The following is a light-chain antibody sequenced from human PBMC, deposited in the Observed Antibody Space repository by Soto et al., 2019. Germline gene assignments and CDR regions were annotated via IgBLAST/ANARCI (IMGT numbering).Light chain of an antibody. CDR1: SSDVGGYNY. V-gene: IGLV2-14*01. J-gene: IGLJ2*01. Sequence: QCALTQPASVSGSPGQSITISCTGTSSDVGGYNYVSWYQQHPGKAPKLMIYEVSNRPTGVSNRFSGSKSGNTASLTISGPQAEDEADYYCSSYTSGSTLVVFGGGTKVTVL. CDR2: EVS. CDR3: SSYTSGSTLVV.